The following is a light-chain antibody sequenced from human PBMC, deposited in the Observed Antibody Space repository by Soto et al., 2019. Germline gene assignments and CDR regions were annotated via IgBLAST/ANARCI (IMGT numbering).Light chain of an antibody. CDR3: QQYYEWPLT. Sequence: EMVMTQSPATLSVSPGEGATLSCRASQSIGRSLAWYQEKSGQAPRLLIYGASTRATGVPARFSGSGSGTDFTLIISSLQSEDFAVYHCQQYYEWPLTFGGGTKVEIK. J-gene: IGKJ4*01. CDR2: GAS. CDR1: QSIGRS. V-gene: IGKV3-15*01.